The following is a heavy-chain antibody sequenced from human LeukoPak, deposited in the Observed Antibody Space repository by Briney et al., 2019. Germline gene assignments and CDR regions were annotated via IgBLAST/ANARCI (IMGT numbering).Heavy chain of an antibody. CDR3: ARAEVPAAIKSGAFDI. J-gene: IGHJ3*02. CDR2: KWDDGSNK. D-gene: IGHD2-2*01. CDR1: GFTFSSYG. Sequence: PGGSLRLSCAASGFTFSSYGMHWVRQAPGKGLEWVAVKWDDGSNKYYADSVKGRFTIYRDNSKNTLYLQMNSLRAEDTAVYYCARAEVPAAIKSGAFDIWGQGTMVTVSS. V-gene: IGHV3-33*01.